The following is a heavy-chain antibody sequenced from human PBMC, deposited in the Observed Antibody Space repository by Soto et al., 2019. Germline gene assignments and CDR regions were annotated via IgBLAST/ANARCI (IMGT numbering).Heavy chain of an antibody. CDR3: ARGGAHAYSGSGTYPFGYGMAV. D-gene: IGHD3-10*01. J-gene: IGHJ6*02. V-gene: IGHV4-34*02. Sequence: QVQLQQWGAGLLKPSETLSLTCAVEGGSLSGYSWSWIRQSPGKGLEWIGEINHFGSTSYNPYLKSRLTLLVDTSKRQFSLKLRSVTAADTAVYYCARGGAHAYSGSGTYPFGYGMAVWGQGTTVTVSS. CDR1: GGSLSGYS. CDR2: INHFGST.